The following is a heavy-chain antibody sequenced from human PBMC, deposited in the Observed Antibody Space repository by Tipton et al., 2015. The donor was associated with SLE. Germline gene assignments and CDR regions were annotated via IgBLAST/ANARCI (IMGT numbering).Heavy chain of an antibody. CDR3: ARGAKERITLVRVRPYYFDY. D-gene: IGHD3-10*01. J-gene: IGHJ4*01. CDR1: GGSFSGYY. Sequence: TLSLTCAVYGGSFSGYYWSWIRQPPGKGLEWIGESNPSGSTNYNPSLKSRVTISVDTSKNQLSPKLTPVTAADTAVYYCARGAKERITLVRVRPYYFDYWGQGSLVTVSS. CDR2: SNPSGST. V-gene: IGHV4-34*01.